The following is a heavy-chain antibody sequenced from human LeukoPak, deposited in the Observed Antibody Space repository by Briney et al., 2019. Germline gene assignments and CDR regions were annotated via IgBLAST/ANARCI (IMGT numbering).Heavy chain of an antibody. CDR3: TRANGGPSDS. D-gene: IGHD2-8*01. J-gene: IGHJ4*02. Sequence: GGSLRLSCAASGFTFSNYWMHWVRQAPGKGLVWVSHINTDGDSTTYADSVKGRFTISRDNAQRMLYLHMNSLRAEDTAVYYCTRANGGPSDSWGQGTLVTVSS. CDR1: GFTFSNYW. CDR2: INTDGDST. V-gene: IGHV3-74*03.